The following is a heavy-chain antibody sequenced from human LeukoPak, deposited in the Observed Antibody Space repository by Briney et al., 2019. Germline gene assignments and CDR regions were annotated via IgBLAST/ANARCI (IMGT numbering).Heavy chain of an antibody. CDR1: GFTFDDYG. Sequence: GGSLRLSCAASGFTFDDYGMSWVRQAPGKGLEWVSGINWNGGSTGYADSVKGRFTISRDNAKNSLYLQMNSLRAEDTALYYCARDYKEVYYYYMDVWGKGTTVTVSS. J-gene: IGHJ6*03. CDR2: INWNGGST. V-gene: IGHV3-20*04. D-gene: IGHD5-24*01. CDR3: ARDYKEVYYYYMDV.